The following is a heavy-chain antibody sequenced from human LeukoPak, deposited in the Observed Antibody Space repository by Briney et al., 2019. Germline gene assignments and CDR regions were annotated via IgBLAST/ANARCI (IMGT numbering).Heavy chain of an antibody. J-gene: IGHJ4*02. Sequence: GGSLRLSCAASGIIFSNYWMHWVRQAPGKGLVWVSHINRDGSSTSYADSVKGRFTISRDNAKNSLYLQMNSLRAEDTAVYYCARDISRGDFGECDYWGQGTLVTVSS. CDR2: INRDGSST. D-gene: IGHD3-10*01. CDR3: ARDISRGDFGECDY. CDR1: GIIFSNYW. V-gene: IGHV3-74*01.